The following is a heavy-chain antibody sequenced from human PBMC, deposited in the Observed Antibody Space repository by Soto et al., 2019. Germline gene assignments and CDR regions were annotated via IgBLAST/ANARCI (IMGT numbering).Heavy chain of an antibody. V-gene: IGHV3-11*01. CDR3: ARDHGDYRKYYYYYYMDV. D-gene: IGHD4-17*01. CDR1: GFTFSDYY. J-gene: IGHJ6*03. CDR2: ISSSGSTI. Sequence: QVQLVESGGGLVKPGGSLRISCAASGFTFSDYYMSWIRQAPGKGLEWVSYISSSGSTIYYADSVKGRFTISRDNAKNTLYLQMNSLRAEDTAVYYCARDHGDYRKYYYYYYMDVWGKGTTVTVSS.